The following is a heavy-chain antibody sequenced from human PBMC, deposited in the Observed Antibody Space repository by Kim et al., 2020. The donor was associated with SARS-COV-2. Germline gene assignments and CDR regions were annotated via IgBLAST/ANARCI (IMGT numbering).Heavy chain of an antibody. J-gene: IGHJ4*02. CDR3: ARDHSRLGSFDY. CDR2: IIPIFGTA. D-gene: IGHD6-19*01. CDR1: GGTFSSYA. Sequence: SVKVSCKASGGTFSSYAISWVRQAPGQGLEWMGGIIPIFGTANYAQKFQGRVTITADESTSTAYMELSSLRSEDTAVYYFARDHSRLGSFDYWGQGTLVTVSS. V-gene: IGHV1-69*13.